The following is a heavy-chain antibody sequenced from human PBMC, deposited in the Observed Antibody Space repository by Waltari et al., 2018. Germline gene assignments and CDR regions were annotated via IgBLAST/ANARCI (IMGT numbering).Heavy chain of an antibody. CDR2: FNPEDGEI. CDR3: ARERAGSGWRFDP. J-gene: IGHJ5*02. CDR1: GYALSELS. V-gene: IGHV1-24*01. D-gene: IGHD6-19*01. Sequence: QVQLEQSGAEVKKPGASMKVSCKVSGYALSELSMHWVRQAPGEGLEWMGGFNPEDGEIIYAQKFRGRVTMTEDTSTETVYMDLSSLRSEDTAVYYCARERAGSGWRFDPWGQGTLVTVSS.